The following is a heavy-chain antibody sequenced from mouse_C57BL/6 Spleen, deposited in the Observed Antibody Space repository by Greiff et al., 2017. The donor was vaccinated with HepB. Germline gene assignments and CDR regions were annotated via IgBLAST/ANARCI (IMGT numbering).Heavy chain of an antibody. D-gene: IGHD1-1*01. J-gene: IGHJ2*01. CDR1: GYTFTSYW. V-gene: IGHV1-50*01. CDR2: IDPSDSYT. Sequence: QVQLQQPGAELVKPGASVKLSCKASGYTFTSYWMQWVKQRPGQGLEWIGEIDPSDSYTNYNQKFKGKATLTVDTSSSTAYMQLSSLTSEDSAVYYCARGDYYGSSYDYWGQGTTLTVSS. CDR3: ARGDYYGSSYDY.